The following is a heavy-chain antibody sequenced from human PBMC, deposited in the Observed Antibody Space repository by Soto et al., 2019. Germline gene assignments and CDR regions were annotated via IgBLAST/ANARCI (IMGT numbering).Heavy chain of an antibody. Sequence: IQLVQSAGEVKRPGASVKVSCKASGYTFNTFGITWVRQAPGQGLEWMGCVSGYSDKRDYSRKLQDRITLTADPXTTTSYMELRSLTSDDTAVYYCARGWGKYVGVYDFWGQGTLVTVSS. CDR2: VSGYSDKR. D-gene: IGHD2-8*01. V-gene: IGHV1-18*01. CDR1: GYTFNTFG. J-gene: IGHJ4*02. CDR3: ARGWGKYVGVYDF.